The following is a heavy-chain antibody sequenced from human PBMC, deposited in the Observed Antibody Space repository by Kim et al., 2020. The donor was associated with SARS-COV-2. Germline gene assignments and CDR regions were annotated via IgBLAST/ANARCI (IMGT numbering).Heavy chain of an antibody. J-gene: IGHJ3*01. D-gene: IGHD3-22*01. CDR2: K. V-gene: IGHV3-30*01. Sequence: KYYADSVKGRFTITRDNSKNTLYLQMNSLRAEDTAVYYCARGDYYDSSGTWGQGTMVTVSS. CDR3: ARGDYYDSSGT.